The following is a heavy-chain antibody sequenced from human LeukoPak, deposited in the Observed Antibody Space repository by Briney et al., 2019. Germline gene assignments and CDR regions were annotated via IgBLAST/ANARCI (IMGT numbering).Heavy chain of an antibody. CDR2: ISSSSSYI. D-gene: IGHD3-3*01. CDR1: GFTFSSYS. V-gene: IGHV3-21*01. Sequence: PGGSLRLSCAASGFTFSSYSMNWVRQAPGKGLEWVSSISSSSSYIYYADSVKGRFTISRDNAKNSLYLQMNSLRAEDTAVYYCARDKPHTPTYYDFWSGYYTVESYYMDVWGKGTTVTVSS. J-gene: IGHJ6*03. CDR3: ARDKPHTPTYYDFWSGYYTVESYYMDV.